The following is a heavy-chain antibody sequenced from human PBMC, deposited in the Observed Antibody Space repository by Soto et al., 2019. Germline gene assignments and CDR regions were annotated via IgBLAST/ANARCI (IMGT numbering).Heavy chain of an antibody. CDR1: GFTFSSYA. J-gene: IGHJ6*02. D-gene: IGHD3-16*01. V-gene: IGHV3-23*01. CDR3: ASLRGKVATNSGYYYYGMDV. Sequence: PGGSLRLSCAASGFTFSSYAMSWVRQAPGKGLEWVSAISGSGGSTYYADSVKGRFTISRDNSKNTLYLQMNSLRAEDTAVYYCASLRGKVATNSGYYYYGMDVCGQGTPVTVYS. CDR2: ISGSGGST.